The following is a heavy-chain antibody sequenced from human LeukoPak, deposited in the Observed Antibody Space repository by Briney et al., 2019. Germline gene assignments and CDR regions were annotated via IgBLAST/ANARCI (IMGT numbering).Heavy chain of an antibody. Sequence: GGSLRLSCAASGFSFNSYWMYWVRQVPGKGLVWVSRVNHDGTGTTYADSVKGRFTISRDNAKNTVYLQMNSLRDEDTAVYYCARGGPDHAFDIWGQGTMVTVSS. J-gene: IGHJ3*02. CDR2: VNHDGTGT. V-gene: IGHV3-74*01. D-gene: IGHD1-14*01. CDR1: GFSFNSYW. CDR3: ARGGPDHAFDI.